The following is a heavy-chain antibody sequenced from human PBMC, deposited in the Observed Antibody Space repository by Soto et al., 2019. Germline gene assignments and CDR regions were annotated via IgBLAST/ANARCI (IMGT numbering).Heavy chain of an antibody. D-gene: IGHD6-19*01. CDR3: AIVLHPPYGSGCRSLYSYFDL. Sequence: QVQLVQSGAEVKKPGSSVKVSCKASGGTFNSYALTWVRQAPGHGLEWMGGIIPIFRSTNYAQKFQGRVTITANTSTSTAYMELSSPRSDDTAVYYCAIVLHPPYGSGCRSLYSYFDLWGRGTLVTVSS. V-gene: IGHV1-69*06. J-gene: IGHJ2*01. CDR1: GGTFNSYA. CDR2: IIPIFRST.